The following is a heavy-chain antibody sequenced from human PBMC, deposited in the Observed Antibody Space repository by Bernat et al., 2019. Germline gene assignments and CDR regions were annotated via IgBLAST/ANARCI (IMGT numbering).Heavy chain of an antibody. J-gene: IGHJ6*02. Sequence: QVQLVESGGGVVQPGGSLILSCAASGFTFRNYGMHWVRQTPTKGLEWVAFTRYDGANKYYLDSVKGRFTISRDNSTNTLYLQMNSLRTEDTAVYYCAKDGSRGIQLGEFGTLGMDVWGQGTTVTVSS. D-gene: IGHD3-16*01. CDR1: GFTFRNYG. CDR3: AKDGSRGIQLGEFGTLGMDV. CDR2: TRYDGANK. V-gene: IGHV3-30*02.